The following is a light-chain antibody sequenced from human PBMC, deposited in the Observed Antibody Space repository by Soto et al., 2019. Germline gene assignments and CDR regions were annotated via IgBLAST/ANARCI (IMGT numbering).Light chain of an antibody. CDR2: DVS. Sequence: QSALTQPASVSGSPGQSITISCTGTSSYIGGYNYVSWYQQHPDKAPKLMISDVSTRPSGVSNRFSGSKSGNTASLTISGLQAEAEADYYCSSYTSSSTLVFGGGTKLTVL. CDR1: SSYIGGYNY. J-gene: IGLJ3*02. CDR3: SSYTSSSTLV. V-gene: IGLV2-14*01.